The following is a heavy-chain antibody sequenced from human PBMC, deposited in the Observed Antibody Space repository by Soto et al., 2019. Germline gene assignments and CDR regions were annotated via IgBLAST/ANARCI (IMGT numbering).Heavy chain of an antibody. CDR1: GLTFSSYA. D-gene: IGHD3-22*01. J-gene: IGHJ3*02. Sequence: PGGPLRLSCAASGLTFSSYAMSWVRQAPGKGLEWVSAISGSGGSTYYADSVKGRFTISRDNSKNTLYLQMNSLRAEDTAAYYCAKFLPLSDSSGYWFNDAFDIWGQGTMVTVSS. V-gene: IGHV3-23*01. CDR3: AKFLPLSDSSGYWFNDAFDI. CDR2: ISGSGGST.